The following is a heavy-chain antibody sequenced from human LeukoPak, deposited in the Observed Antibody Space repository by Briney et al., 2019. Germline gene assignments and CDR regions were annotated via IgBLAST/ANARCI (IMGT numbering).Heavy chain of an antibody. CDR2: VYTSGST. Sequence: SETLSLTCTVSGGSISSASYYWSWIRQPAGKGLEWIGRVYTSGSTKYNPSLESRVTMSVDTSKNQFSLKLSSVTAADTAVYYCARQGRVPGIAAAAGPTAYWGQGTLVTVSS. CDR3: ARQGRVPGIAAAAGPTAY. CDR1: GGSISSASYY. J-gene: IGHJ4*02. D-gene: IGHD6-13*01. V-gene: IGHV4-61*02.